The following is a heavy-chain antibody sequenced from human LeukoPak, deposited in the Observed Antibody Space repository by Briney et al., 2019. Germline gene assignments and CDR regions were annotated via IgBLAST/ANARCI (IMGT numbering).Heavy chain of an antibody. Sequence: GGSLRLSCAASGFTFSSYAMHWVRQAPGKGLEWVAVISYDGSNKYYADSVKGRFTISRDNSKNTLYLQMNSLRAEDTAVYYRAREAGYSSDAFDIWGQGTMVTVSS. D-gene: IGHD5-18*01. CDR2: ISYDGSNK. CDR1: GFTFSSYA. V-gene: IGHV3-30-3*01. J-gene: IGHJ3*02. CDR3: AREAGYSSDAFDI.